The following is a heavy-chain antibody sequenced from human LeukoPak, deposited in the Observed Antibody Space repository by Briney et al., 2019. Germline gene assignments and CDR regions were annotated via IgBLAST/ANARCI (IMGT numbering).Heavy chain of an antibody. V-gene: IGHV4-38-2*02. CDR3: ARGLGYCSSNSCRYYFDY. D-gene: IGHD2-2*01. CDR2: IYHSGST. J-gene: IGHJ4*02. CDR1: GYFISSSYY. Sequence: SETLTLTCTVSGYFISSSYYWGWIRQPPGKGLEWIGSIYHSGSTYYNPSLKSRVTISVDTSKNQFSLKLSSVTAADTAVYYCARGLGYCSSNSCRYYFDYWGQGTLVTVSS.